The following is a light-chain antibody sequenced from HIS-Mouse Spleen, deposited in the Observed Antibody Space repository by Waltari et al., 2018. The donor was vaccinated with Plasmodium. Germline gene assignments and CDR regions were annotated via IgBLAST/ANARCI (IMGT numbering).Light chain of an antibody. CDR1: QSISSY. Sequence: DIQMTQSPSSLSASVGDRVTITCRASQSISSYLNWYQQKPGKAPKLLIYAASSVQSGVPSRCSGSGSGTDFTLTISSLQPEDFATYYCQQNYNTWTFGQGTKVEIK. J-gene: IGKJ1*01. CDR2: AAS. CDR3: QQNYNTWT. V-gene: IGKV1-39*01.